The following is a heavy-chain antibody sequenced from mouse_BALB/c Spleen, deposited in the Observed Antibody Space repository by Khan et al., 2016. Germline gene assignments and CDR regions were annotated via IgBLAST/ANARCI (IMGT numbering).Heavy chain of an antibody. D-gene: IGHD4-1*01. J-gene: IGHJ2*01. CDR2: INPSSGYT. CDR1: GYTFTSYT. Sequence: QVRLQQSGAELARPGASVKMSCKASGYTFTSYTMHWVKQRPGQGLEWIGYINPSSGYTNYNQKFKDKATLTADKSSSTAYLQLSSLTSADSAVYYCAREGTGTGDYWGQGTTLTVSS. CDR3: AREGTGTGDY. V-gene: IGHV1-4*01.